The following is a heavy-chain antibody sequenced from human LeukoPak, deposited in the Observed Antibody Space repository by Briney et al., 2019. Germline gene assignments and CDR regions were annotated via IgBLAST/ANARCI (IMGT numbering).Heavy chain of an antibody. CDR1: GFTFSSYA. CDR2: ISGSGGST. Sequence: GGSLRLSCAASGFTFSSYAMSWVRQAPVKGLEWVSAISGSGGSTYYADSVKGRFTISRDNSKNTLYLQMNSLRAEDTAVYYRANFVMKRIQLRLFQHWGQGTLVTVSS. J-gene: IGHJ1*01. D-gene: IGHD5-18*01. CDR3: ANFVMKRIQLRLFQH. V-gene: IGHV3-23*01.